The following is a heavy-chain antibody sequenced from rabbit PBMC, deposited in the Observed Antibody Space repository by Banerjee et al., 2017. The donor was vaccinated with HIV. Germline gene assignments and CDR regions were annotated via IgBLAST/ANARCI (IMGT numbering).Heavy chain of an antibody. J-gene: IGHJ4*01. CDR2: IVAGSSGTT. V-gene: IGHV1S45*01. Sequence: QEQLVESGGGLVQPEGSLTLTCTASGLDFSSSYYMCWVRQAPGKGLEWIGCIVAGSSGTTYYASWAKGRFTISKTSSTTVTLQITSLTAADTATYFCARAGGFENYFNLWGPGTLVTVS. CDR3: ARAGGFENYFNL. CDR1: GLDFSSSYY. D-gene: IGHD1-1*01.